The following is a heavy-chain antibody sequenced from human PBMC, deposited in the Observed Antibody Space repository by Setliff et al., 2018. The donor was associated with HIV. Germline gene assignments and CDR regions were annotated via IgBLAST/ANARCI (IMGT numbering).Heavy chain of an antibody. D-gene: IGHD6-6*01. CDR2: IYYSGST. Sequence: SETLSLTCAVYGGSLSGYYWRWIRQPPGKGLEWVGYIYYSGSTNYNPSLKSRVTISVDTSKNHFSLRLSSVTAADTAVYYCARRDARLGWFDPWGQGTLVTVSS. CDR1: GGSLSGYY. J-gene: IGHJ5*02. CDR3: ARRDARLGWFDP. V-gene: IGHV4-59*08.